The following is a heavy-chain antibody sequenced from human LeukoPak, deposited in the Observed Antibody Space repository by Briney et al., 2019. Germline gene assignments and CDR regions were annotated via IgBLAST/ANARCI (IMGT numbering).Heavy chain of an antibody. J-gene: IGHJ3*02. D-gene: IGHD7-27*01. CDR3: ARDRLSLGAFDI. CDR2: IYSSGST. V-gene: IGHV4-4*07. CDR1: GGSISSYY. Sequence: SETLSLTCTVSGGSISSYYWNWIRQPAGKGLEWIGRIYSSGSTNYNSSLKNRVTMSVDTSKNQFSLKLNSVTAADTAVYYCARDRLSLGAFDIWGQGTMVTVSS.